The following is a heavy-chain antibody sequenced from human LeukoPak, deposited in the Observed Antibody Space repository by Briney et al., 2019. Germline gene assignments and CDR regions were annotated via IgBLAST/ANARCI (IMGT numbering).Heavy chain of an antibody. V-gene: IGHV4-59*12. Sequence: SETLSLTCTVSGGSISSYYWSWIRQPPGKGLEWIGYIYYSGSTNYNPSLKSRVTISVDTSKNQFSLELSSVTAADTAVYYCARGRQDVTMIVVVMTAVSYYLDVWGKGTTVTVS. CDR1: GGSISSYY. CDR2: IYYSGST. CDR3: ARGRQDVTMIVVVMTAVSYYLDV. J-gene: IGHJ6*03. D-gene: IGHD3-22*01.